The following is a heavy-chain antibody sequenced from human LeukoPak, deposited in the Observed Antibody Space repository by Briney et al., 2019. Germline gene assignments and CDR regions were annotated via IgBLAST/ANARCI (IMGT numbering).Heavy chain of an antibody. J-gene: IGHJ4*02. CDR2: IYYSGST. CDR3: SRGGIAAAALVHLDY. CDR1: GGSITSYY. Sequence: SETLSLTCSVSGGSITSYYWSWIWQRPGKGPEWVGCIYYSGSTNYNPSLKSRVTIAVDTSKKQFSLKLRSVTAADTAVYYCSRGGIAAAALVHLDYWGQGTLVTVSS. V-gene: IGHV4-59*01. D-gene: IGHD6-13*01.